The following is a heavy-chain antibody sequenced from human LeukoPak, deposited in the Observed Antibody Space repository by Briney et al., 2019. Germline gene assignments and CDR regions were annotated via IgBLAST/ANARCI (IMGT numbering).Heavy chain of an antibody. CDR3: ARGLVVGKDCSCGSCYVCEY. CDR1: GGSISSYY. J-gene: IGHJ4*02. CDR2: INYSGGT. V-gene: IGHV4-59*01. Sequence: SETLSLTCTVSGGSISSYYWSWIRQPPGKGLEGIGYINYSGGTNYNPSHKSRVTITVDTSKNLFSLKLSSVRAADTAVYYCARGLVVGKDCSCGSCYVCEYGGQGTGVTVSS. D-gene: IGHD2-15*01.